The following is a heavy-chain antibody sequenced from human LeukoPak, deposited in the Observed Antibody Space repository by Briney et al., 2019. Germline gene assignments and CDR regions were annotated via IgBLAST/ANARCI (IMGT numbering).Heavy chain of an antibody. CDR1: GGSISSSNW. J-gene: IGHJ4*02. CDR2: IYHRGST. V-gene: IGHV4-4*02. D-gene: IGHD3-10*01. CDR3: ARDAQYYYGSGRHD. Sequence: SETLSLTCAVSGGSISSSNWWSWVRQPPGKGLEWIGEIYHRGSTNYNPSLKSRVTISVDKSKNQFSLKLSSVTAADTAVYYCARDAQYYYGSGRHDWGQGTLVTVSS.